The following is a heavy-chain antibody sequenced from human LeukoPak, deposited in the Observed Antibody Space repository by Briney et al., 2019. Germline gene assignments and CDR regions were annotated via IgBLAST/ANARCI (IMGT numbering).Heavy chain of an antibody. Sequence: GGSLRLSCAASGITFSSYSMNWVRQAPGKGLEWVSYISSSGSSTHYADSAKGRFTISRDNSKNTLYLQMNSLRAEDTAVYYCAKDAFGGGLSWFDPWGQGTLVTVSS. V-gene: IGHV3-48*01. CDR2: ISSSGSST. J-gene: IGHJ5*02. D-gene: IGHD3-10*01. CDR1: GITFSSYS. CDR3: AKDAFGGGLSWFDP.